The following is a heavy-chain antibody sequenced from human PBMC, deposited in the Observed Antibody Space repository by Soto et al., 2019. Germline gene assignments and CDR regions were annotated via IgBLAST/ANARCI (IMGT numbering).Heavy chain of an antibody. J-gene: IGHJ4*02. CDR2: ISYDGSNK. CDR1: GFTFSSYG. CDR3: AKDPPRSSWPRAPVGY. Sequence: GGALRLSCAASGFTFSSYGMHRVPQAPSKGLEWVAVISYDGSNKYYADSVKGRFTISRDNSKNTLYLQMNSLRVEDTAVYYCAKDPPRSSWPRAPVGYWGQGTLVTVSS. D-gene: IGHD6-13*01. V-gene: IGHV3-30*18.